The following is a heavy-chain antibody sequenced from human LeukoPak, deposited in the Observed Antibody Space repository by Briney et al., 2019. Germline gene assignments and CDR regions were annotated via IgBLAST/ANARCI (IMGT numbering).Heavy chain of an antibody. J-gene: IGHJ3*02. V-gene: IGHV4-4*09. CDR2: IYTSGST. D-gene: IGHD1-26*01. CDR1: GGSISSYY. CDR3: ARPGTYGASAFDI. Sequence: PSETLSLTCTVSGGSISSYYWSWIRQPPGKGLEWIGYIYTSGSTNYNPSLKSRVTISVDTSKNQFSLKLSSETAADTAVYYCARPGTYGASAFDIWGQGTMVTVSS.